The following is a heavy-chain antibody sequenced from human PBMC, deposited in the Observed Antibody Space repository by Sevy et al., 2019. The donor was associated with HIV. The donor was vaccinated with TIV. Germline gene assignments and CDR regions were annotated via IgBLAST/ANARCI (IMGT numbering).Heavy chain of an antibody. CDR3: ARNRVRSSGRRLEAFDI. CDR1: GYSISSSNW. D-gene: IGHD3-22*01. CDR2: IYYSGRT. Sequence: SETLSLTCAVSGYSISSSNWWGWIRQPPGKGLEWIGYIYYSGRTYHNPSLKSRVSMSVDTSKNQFSLKLSSVTAVDTAVYYRARNRVRSSGRRLEAFDIWGQGTMVTVS. V-gene: IGHV4-28*01. J-gene: IGHJ3*02.